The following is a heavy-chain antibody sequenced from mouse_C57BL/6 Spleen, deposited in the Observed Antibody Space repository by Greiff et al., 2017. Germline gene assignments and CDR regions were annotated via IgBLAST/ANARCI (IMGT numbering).Heavy chain of an antibody. CDR1: GYSITSGYY. Sequence: VQLKQSGPGLVKPSQSLSLTCSVTGYSITSGYYWNWIRQFPGNKLEWMGYISYDGSNNYNPSLKNRISITRDTSKNQFFLKLNSVTTEDTATYYCAFYYYGSSYGYFDVWGTGTTVTVSS. CDR3: AFYYYGSSYGYFDV. CDR2: ISYDGSN. V-gene: IGHV3-6*01. J-gene: IGHJ1*03. D-gene: IGHD1-1*01.